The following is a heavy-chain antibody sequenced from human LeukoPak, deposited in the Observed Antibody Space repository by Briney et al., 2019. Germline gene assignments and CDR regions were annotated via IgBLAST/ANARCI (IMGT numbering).Heavy chain of an antibody. CDR2: IYYSGST. J-gene: IGHJ3*02. CDR1: GGSISSGDYY. Sequence: SETLSLTCTLSGGSISSGDYYWSWIRQPPGKGLEWIGYIYYSGSTYYNPSLKSRVTISVDTSKNQFSLKLSSVTAADTAVYYCARTGRGYYDFWSGYPRAAFDIWGQGTMATVSS. D-gene: IGHD3-3*01. V-gene: IGHV4-30-4*08. CDR3: ARTGRGYYDFWSGYPRAAFDI.